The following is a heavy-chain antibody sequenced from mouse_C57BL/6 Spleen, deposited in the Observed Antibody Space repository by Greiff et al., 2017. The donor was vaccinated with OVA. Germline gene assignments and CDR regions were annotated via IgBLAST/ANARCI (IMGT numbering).Heavy chain of an antibody. D-gene: IGHD1-1*01. CDR1: GFTFSSYA. CDR2: ISDGGSYT. CDR3: ARDLRGGNYFDY. J-gene: IGHJ2*01. V-gene: IGHV5-4*01. Sequence: DVKLQESGGGLVKPGGSLKLSCAASGFTFSSYAMSWVRQTPEKRLEWVATISDGGSYTYYPDNVKGRFTISRDNAKNNLYLQMSHLKSEDTAMYYCARDLRGGNYFDYWGQGTTLTVSS.